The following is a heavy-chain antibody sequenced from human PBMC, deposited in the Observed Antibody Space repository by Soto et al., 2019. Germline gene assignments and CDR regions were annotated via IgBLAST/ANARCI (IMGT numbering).Heavy chain of an antibody. Sequence: SETLSLTCTVPGGSISTCYWSWIRQPAGKGLEWIGRIYTSGDTYYNPTLESRVTMSVDTSKSQFSLRLRSVTAADTAVYYCARDAYYFDTSGYYLVDNWGQGTLVTVSS. CDR1: GGSISTCY. CDR3: ARDAYYFDTSGYYLVDN. CDR2: IYTSGDT. V-gene: IGHV4-4*07. J-gene: IGHJ4*02. D-gene: IGHD3-22*01.